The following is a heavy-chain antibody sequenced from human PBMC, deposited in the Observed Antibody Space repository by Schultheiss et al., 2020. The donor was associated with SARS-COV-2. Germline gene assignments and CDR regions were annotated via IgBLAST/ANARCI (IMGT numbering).Heavy chain of an antibody. CDR2: ISYDGRTR. Sequence: GGSLRLSCAASGFTFSSYAMHWVRQAPGKGLEWVAVISYDGRTRYYADSVKGRFTISRENSKNTLYLQMDSLTPEDSAVYYCAKFRPEARIAGSDMDVWGQGTTVTVSS. V-gene: IGHV3-30-3*02. CDR3: AKFRPEARIAGSDMDV. D-gene: IGHD6-25*01. J-gene: IGHJ6*02. CDR1: GFTFSSYA.